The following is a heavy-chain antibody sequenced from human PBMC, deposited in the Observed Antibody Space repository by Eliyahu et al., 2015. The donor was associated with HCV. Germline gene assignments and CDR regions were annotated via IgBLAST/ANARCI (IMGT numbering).Heavy chain of an antibody. CDR2: INHSGST. CDR1: XGSFXGXY. CDR3: ARGLTRIAAAVKGEYYFDY. Sequence: QVQLQQWGAGLLKPSETLSLTCAVYXGSFXGXYXXWIRQPPGKGLXWIGEINHSGSTNYNPSLKSRVTISVDTSKNQFSLKLSSVTAADTAVYYCARGLTRIAAAVKGEYYFDYWGQGTLVTVSS. J-gene: IGHJ4*02. D-gene: IGHD6-13*01. V-gene: IGHV4-34*01.